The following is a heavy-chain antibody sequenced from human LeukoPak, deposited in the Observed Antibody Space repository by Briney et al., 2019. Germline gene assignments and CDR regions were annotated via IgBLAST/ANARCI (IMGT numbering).Heavy chain of an antibody. Sequence: ASVKVSCKASGHTFTTYDINWVRQATGQGLEWIGWMNPNHRNTGYAQKFQGRVTMTRNTSISTAYMEMSRLRSEDTAVYYCGRFPGYGDYDWLEPWGQGTLVTVSS. D-gene: IGHD3-16*01. CDR1: GHTFTTYD. V-gene: IGHV1-8*01. CDR3: GRFPGYGDYDWLEP. J-gene: IGHJ5*02. CDR2: MNPNHRNT.